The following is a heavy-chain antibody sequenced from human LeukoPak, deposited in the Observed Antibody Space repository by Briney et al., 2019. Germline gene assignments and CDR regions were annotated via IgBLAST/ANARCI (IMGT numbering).Heavy chain of an antibody. CDR2: IYYSGST. CDR3: ARDPGYSNSWYYFDC. D-gene: IGHD6-13*01. CDR1: GGSLSSYY. J-gene: IGHJ4*02. V-gene: IGHV4-59*12. Sequence: SETLSFTCTVSGGSLSSYYWSWIRQPPGKGLEWIGYIYYSGSTNYNPSLKSRVTISVDTSKNQFSLKLSSVTAADTAVYHCARDPGYSNSWYYFDCWGQGTLVTVSS.